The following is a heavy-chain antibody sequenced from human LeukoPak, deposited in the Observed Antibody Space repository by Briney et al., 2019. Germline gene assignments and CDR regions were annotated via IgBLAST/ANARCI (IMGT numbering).Heavy chain of an antibody. CDR1: GYTFTSYD. CDR3: ARSDGGNPDY. CDR2: MNPNSGNT. J-gene: IGHJ4*02. D-gene: IGHD4-23*01. Sequence: ASVKVSCKASGYTFTSYDINWVRQATGQGLEWMGWMNPNSGNTGYAQKFQGRVTITADKSTSTAYMELSSLRSEDTAVYYCARSDGGNPDYWGQGTLVTVSS. V-gene: IGHV1-8*01.